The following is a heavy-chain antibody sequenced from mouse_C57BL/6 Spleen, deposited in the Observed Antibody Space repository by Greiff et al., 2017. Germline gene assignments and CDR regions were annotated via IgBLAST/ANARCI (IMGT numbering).Heavy chain of an antibody. V-gene: IGHV1-82*01. CDR3: ARPYDYDYYYAMDY. D-gene: IGHD2-4*01. CDR1: GYAFSSSW. Sequence: QVQLQQSGPELVKPGASVKISCKASGYAFSSSWMNWVKQRHGKGLEWIGRIYPGDGDTNYNGKFKGKATLTADNSSSTAYMQLSSLTSEDSAVYFCARPYDYDYYYAMDYWGQGTSVTVSS. CDR2: IYPGDGDT. J-gene: IGHJ4*01.